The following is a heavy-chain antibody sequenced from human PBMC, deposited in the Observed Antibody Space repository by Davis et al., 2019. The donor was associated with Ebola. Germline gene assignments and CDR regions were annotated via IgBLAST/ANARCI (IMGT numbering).Heavy chain of an antibody. CDR3: ARDPTATVTTFFDYYYGMDL. Sequence: GESLKISCAASGFTFSSYYMNWVRQAPGKGLEWVSYISTGSSTIYYADSVKGRFTISRDNAKNSLHLEMSSLRAEDTAVYYCARDPTATVTTFFDYYYGMDLWGQGTTVTVSS. CDR1: GFTFSSYY. V-gene: IGHV3-48*04. CDR2: ISTGSSTI. D-gene: IGHD4-17*01. J-gene: IGHJ6*02.